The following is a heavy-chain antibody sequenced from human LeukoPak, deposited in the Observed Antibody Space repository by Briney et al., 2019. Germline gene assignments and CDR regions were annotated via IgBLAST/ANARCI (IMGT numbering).Heavy chain of an antibody. Sequence: PGGSLRLSCAASGFTFSTYAMAWVRQAPGKGLEWVSAIRDGGTTTFYEDSVKGRFAISRDNSRNTLFLQMNSLRADDTAVYYCARPGCGGNCYYRMDVWGKGTAVTVSS. CDR1: GFTFSTYA. CDR2: IRDGGTTT. CDR3: ARPGCGGNCYYRMDV. J-gene: IGHJ6*04. D-gene: IGHD2-21*01. V-gene: IGHV3-23*01.